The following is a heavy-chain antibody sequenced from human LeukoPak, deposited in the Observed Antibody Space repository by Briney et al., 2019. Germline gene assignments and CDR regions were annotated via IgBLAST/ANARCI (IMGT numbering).Heavy chain of an antibody. D-gene: IGHD5-12*01. CDR3: TTGGYGGQFDY. V-gene: IGHV3-15*01. Sequence: GGSLRLSCTASGFTFSSSGFTFSSYAMSWVRQAPGKGLEWVGRIKSKTDGGTTDYAAPVKGRFTISRDDSKNTLYLQMNSLKTEGTAVYYCTTGGYGGQFDYWGQGTLVTVSS. CDR1: GFTFSSSGFTFSSYA. J-gene: IGHJ4*02. CDR2: IKSKTDGGTT.